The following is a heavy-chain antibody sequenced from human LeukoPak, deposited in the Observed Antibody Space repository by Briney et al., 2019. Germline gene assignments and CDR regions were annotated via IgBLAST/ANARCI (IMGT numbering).Heavy chain of an antibody. CDR2: IKQDGSER. CDR3: ASLVVPADY. V-gene: IGHV3-7*01. J-gene: IGHJ4*02. CDR1: GFTFSRHW. Sequence: PGWSLRLSCATSGFTFSRHWMSWVRQAPGKGPEWVANIKQDGSERYYVDSVKGRFTISRDNAKNSLYLQMNSLRAEDTAVYYCASLVVPADYWGQGTLVTVSS. D-gene: IGHD2-2*01.